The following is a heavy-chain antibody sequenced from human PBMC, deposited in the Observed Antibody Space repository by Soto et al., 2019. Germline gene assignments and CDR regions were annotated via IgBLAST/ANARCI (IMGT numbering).Heavy chain of an antibody. V-gene: IGHV3-23*01. CDR2: ISGSGGST. J-gene: IGHJ6*03. CDR3: ARYAKAYYDILSGYFYYYYMDV. CDR1: GFTCSSYA. Sequence: EVQLLESGGGLVQPGGSLRLSCAASGFTCSSYAMSWVRRAPGKGLEWVSAISGSGGSTYYADSVKGRFTISRDNSKNTLYLQMNSLRADDTAVYYCARYAKAYYDILSGYFYYYYMDVWGKGTTVSVSS. D-gene: IGHD3-9*01.